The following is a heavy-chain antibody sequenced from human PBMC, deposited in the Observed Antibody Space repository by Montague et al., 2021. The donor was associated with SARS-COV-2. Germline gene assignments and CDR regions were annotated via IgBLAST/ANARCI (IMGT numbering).Heavy chain of an antibody. CDR2: IYWDDDK. Sequence: PALVKPTQTLTLTCTFSGFSLSTSGVGVGWIRQPPGKALEWLALIYWDDDKRYSPSLKTRLTITKDTSKNQVVLTMTNMDPVDTGTYYCAHRLARRYDINAHLWCPFDCWGQGTLVTVSS. J-gene: IGHJ4*02. CDR3: AHRLARRYDINAHLWCPFDC. D-gene: IGHD3-22*01. V-gene: IGHV2-5*02. CDR1: GFSLSTSGVG.